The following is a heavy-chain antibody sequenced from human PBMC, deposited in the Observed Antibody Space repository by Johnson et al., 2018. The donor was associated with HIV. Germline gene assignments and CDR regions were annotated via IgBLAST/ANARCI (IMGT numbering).Heavy chain of an antibody. CDR1: GFTFDDYG. V-gene: IGHV3-20*04. CDR2: INWNGGST. J-gene: IGHJ3*02. D-gene: IGHD1-7*01. Sequence: VQLVESGGGVVQPGGSLRLSCAASGFTFDDYGMSWVRQAPGKGLEWVSGINWNGGSTGYADSLKGRFTISRDNAKNSLYLQMNSLRAEDTAVYYCAREDQNWNYDHAFDIWGQGTMVTVSS. CDR3: AREDQNWNYDHAFDI.